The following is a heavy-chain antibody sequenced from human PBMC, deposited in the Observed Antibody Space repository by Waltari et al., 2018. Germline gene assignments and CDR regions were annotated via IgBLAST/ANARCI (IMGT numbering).Heavy chain of an antibody. CDR1: GFTFSSYS. CDR2: ISSSSSYI. Sequence: EVQLVESGGGLVKPGGSLRLSCAASGFTFSSYSMNWVPQAPGKGLEWVSSISSSSSYIYYADSVKGRFTISRDNAKNSLYLQMNSLRAEDTAVYYCARWPSNYYYYMDVWGKGTTVTISS. J-gene: IGHJ6*03. V-gene: IGHV3-21*01. CDR3: ARWPSNYYYYMDV.